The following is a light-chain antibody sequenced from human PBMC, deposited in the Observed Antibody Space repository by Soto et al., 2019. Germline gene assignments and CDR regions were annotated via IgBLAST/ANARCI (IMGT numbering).Light chain of an antibody. V-gene: IGKV1-39*01. J-gene: IGKJ3*01. Sequence: DIQMTQSPSSLSASVGDRVTITCRASQSINRYINWYQQKSGKAPKLLINAASSLQSGVPSRFSGSGSGTDFTLTISNLQPEDFATYYCQQTYTTPFTFGPGTKVDMK. CDR1: QSINRY. CDR3: QQTYTTPFT. CDR2: AAS.